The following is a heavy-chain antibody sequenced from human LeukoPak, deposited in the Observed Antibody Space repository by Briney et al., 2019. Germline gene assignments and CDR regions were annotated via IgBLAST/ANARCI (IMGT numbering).Heavy chain of an antibody. CDR2: ITTNSAK. CDR3: TRGRYQFLGPNDS. J-gene: IGHJ4*02. CDR1: GFSLSDYG. V-gene: IGHV3-48*02. Sequence: PGGSLRPSCAASGFSLSDYGISWARQAPGKGLEWISYITTNSAKFYADSVGGRIAISRDNDKNSVYLQMNSLRDEDTAVYYCTRGRYQFLGPNDSWGQGSLVTVSS. D-gene: IGHD2/OR15-2a*01.